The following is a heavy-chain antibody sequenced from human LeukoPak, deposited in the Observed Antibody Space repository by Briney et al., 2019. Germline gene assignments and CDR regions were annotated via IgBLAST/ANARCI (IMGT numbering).Heavy chain of an antibody. CDR1: GYTFTSYY. CDR3: ARGSTLNVVVPAAADY. V-gene: IGHV1-46*01. J-gene: IGHJ4*02. Sequence: ASVKVYCKASGYTFTSYYMHWVRQAPGQGLEWMGIINPSGGSTSYAQKFQGRVTITADESTSTAYMELSSLRSEDTAVYYCARGSTLNVVVPAAADYWGQGTLVTVSS. D-gene: IGHD2-2*01. CDR2: INPSGGST.